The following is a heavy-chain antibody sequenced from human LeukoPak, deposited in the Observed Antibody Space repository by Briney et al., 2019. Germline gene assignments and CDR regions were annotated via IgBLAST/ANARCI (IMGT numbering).Heavy chain of an antibody. J-gene: IGHJ6*03. D-gene: IGHD3-9*01. Sequence: SETLSLTCTVSGGSISSYYWSWIRQPPGKGLEWIGYIYYSGSTNYNPSLKSRVTISVDTSKNQFSLKLISVTAADTAVYYCARVPIDYDILTGSYYMDVWGKGTTVTVSS. CDR3: ARVPIDYDILTGSYYMDV. V-gene: IGHV4-59*01. CDR2: IYYSGST. CDR1: GGSISSYY.